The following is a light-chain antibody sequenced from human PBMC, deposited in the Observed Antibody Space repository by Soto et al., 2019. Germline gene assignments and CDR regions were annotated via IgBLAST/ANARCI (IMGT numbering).Light chain of an antibody. V-gene: IGKV3-15*01. CDR2: GAS. CDR3: QHYGNRPPVT. J-gene: IGKJ2*01. CDR1: QSVSSN. Sequence: EIVMTQSPDTLSVSPGERATLACRASQSVSSNLAWYQRRPGQAPGLLIYGASTRATGIPARFSGSGSGTEFTLSISSLQSEDVAVYYCQHYGNRPPVTFGQGTKVEIK.